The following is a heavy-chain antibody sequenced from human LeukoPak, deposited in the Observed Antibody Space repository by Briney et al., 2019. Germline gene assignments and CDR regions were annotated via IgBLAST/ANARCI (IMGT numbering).Heavy chain of an antibody. D-gene: IGHD2-15*01. CDR2: INPSGGST. V-gene: IGHV1-46*01. J-gene: IGHJ4*02. CDR3: ARERYCSGGSCQVPLDY. CDR1: GYTFTGYY. Sequence: SVKVSCKASGYTFTGYYMHWVRQAPGQGLEWMGIINPSGGSTSYAQKFQGRVTMTRDTSTSTVYMELSSLRSEDTAVYYCARERYCSGGSCQVPLDYWGQGTLVTVSS.